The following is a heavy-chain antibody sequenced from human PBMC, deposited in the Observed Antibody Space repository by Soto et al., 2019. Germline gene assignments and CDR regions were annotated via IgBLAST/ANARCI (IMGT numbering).Heavy chain of an antibody. CDR3: ARGRVGCSGGSCYSVHYYYMDV. CDR1: GYTFTSYD. D-gene: IGHD2-15*01. Sequence: GASVKVSCKASGYTFTSYDINWVRQATGQGLEWMGWMNPNSGNTGYAQKFQGRVTMTRNTSISTAYMELSSLRSEDTAVYYCARGRVGCSGGSCYSVHYYYMDVWGKGTTVTVSS. V-gene: IGHV1-8*01. CDR2: MNPNSGNT. J-gene: IGHJ6*03.